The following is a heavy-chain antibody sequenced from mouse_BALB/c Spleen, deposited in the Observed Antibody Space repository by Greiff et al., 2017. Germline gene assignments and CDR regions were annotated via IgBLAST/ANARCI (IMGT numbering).Heavy chain of an antibody. CDR3: ARGGYYGAGAMDY. V-gene: IGHV1S29*02. CDR2: IYPYNGGT. Sequence: EVKLQESGPELVKPGASVKISCKASGYTFTDYNMHWVKQSHGKSLEWIGYIYPYNGGTGYNQKFKSKATLTVDNSSSTAYMELRSLTSEDSAVYYCARGGYYGAGAMDYWGQGTSVTVSS. CDR1: GYTFTDYN. D-gene: IGHD1-1*01. J-gene: IGHJ4*01.